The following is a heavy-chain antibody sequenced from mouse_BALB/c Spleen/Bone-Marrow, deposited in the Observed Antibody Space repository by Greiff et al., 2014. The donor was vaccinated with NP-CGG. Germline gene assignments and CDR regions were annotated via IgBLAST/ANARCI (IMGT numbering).Heavy chain of an antibody. V-gene: IGHV1S41*01. Sequence: DLVKPGASVKLSCKASGYTITSYWINWIKQRPGQGLEWIGRFAPGSGNTYYNEMFKGKATQTVDTSSSTAYIQLSSLSSEDSAVYFCARARSTVITTWYFDVWGAGTTVTVSS. CDR3: ARARSTVITTWYFDV. J-gene: IGHJ1*01. CDR2: FAPGSGNT. CDR1: GYTITSYW. D-gene: IGHD2-4*01.